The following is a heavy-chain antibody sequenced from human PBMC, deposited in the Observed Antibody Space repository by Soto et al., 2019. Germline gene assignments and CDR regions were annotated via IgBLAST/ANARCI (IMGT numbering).Heavy chain of an antibody. D-gene: IGHD3-9*01. Sequence: AETLSLTCSVSGGSVCNYHWIWIRRPPGKGLEWVVYIHSSGYTNYNPSLRSRLTLSVDTSKNQFSLRVSPVTAADTAVYYCARLSHIFPVETYYYHSMDIWGHGITVTVS. V-gene: IGHV4-59*02. CDR1: GGSVCNYH. J-gene: IGHJ6*02. CDR2: IHSSGYT. CDR3: ARLSHIFPVETYYYHSMDI.